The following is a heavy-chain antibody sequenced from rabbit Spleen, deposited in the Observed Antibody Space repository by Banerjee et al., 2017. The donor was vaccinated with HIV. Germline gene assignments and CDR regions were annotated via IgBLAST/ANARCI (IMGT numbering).Heavy chain of an antibody. D-gene: IGHD2-1*01. CDR3: ARDLYDENDL. CDR2: INIVTGKS. Sequence: QEQLEESGGGLVKPEGSLTLTCKASGVSLNDKDVMCWVRQAPGKGLEWIGCINIVTGKSVLASWAKGRFTMSRHSSTTVTLQRTSLTAADTAAYFCARDLYDENDLWGPGTLVTVS. CDR1: GVSLNDKDV. V-gene: IGHV1S45*01. J-gene: IGHJ6*01.